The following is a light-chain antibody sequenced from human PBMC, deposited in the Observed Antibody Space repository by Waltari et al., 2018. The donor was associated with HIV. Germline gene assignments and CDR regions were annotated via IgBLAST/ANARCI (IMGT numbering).Light chain of an antibody. Sequence: QSVLHQSPSESGTPGQRVIISCSGSRSNIGSNPVTWYQQFPGTAPKLLIYSYGQRPSGVPERFSGSKSATSASLAISGLRSEDEADYYCATWDDSLNAWVFGGGTKLTVL. J-gene: IGLJ3*02. CDR2: SYG. CDR1: RSNIGSNP. CDR3: ATWDDSLNAWV. V-gene: IGLV1-44*01.